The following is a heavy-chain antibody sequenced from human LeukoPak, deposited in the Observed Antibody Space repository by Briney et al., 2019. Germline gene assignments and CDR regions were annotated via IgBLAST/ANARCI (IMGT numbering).Heavy chain of an antibody. D-gene: IGHD6-13*01. CDR2: IYTSGST. V-gene: IGHV4-4*07. CDR3: ARAPYSSSWYDYYYYYYMDV. J-gene: IGHJ6*03. CDR1: GGSISSYY. Sequence: PSETLSLTRTVSGGSISSYYWSWIRQPAGKGLEWIGRIYTSGSTNYNPSLKSRVTMSVDTSKNQSSLKLSSVTAADTAVYYCARAPYSSSWYDYYYYYYMDVWGKGTTVTVSS.